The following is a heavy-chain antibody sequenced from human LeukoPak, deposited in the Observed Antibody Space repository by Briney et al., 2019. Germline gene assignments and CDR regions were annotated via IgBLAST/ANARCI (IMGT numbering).Heavy chain of an antibody. V-gene: IGHV3-21*01. Sequence: MPGGSLRLSCAASGFTFSSYSMNWVRQAPGKGLEWVSSISSSSSYIYYADSVEGRFTISRDNAKNSLYLQMNSLRAEDTAVYYCARDPPYGSSGFAFDIWGQGTMVTVSS. D-gene: IGHD6-19*01. J-gene: IGHJ3*02. CDR3: ARDPPYGSSGFAFDI. CDR1: GFTFSSYS. CDR2: ISSSSSYI.